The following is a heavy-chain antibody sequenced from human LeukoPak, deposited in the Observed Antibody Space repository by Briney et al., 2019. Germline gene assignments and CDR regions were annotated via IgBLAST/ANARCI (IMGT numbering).Heavy chain of an antibody. CDR1: GFTISTKY. D-gene: IGHD6-19*01. J-gene: IGHJ4*02. V-gene: IGHV3-66*01. Sequence: PGGSLRLSCAVSGFTISTKYMSWVRQAPGKGLEWVSVIYSGGRTYYADSVKGRFTISRDNSKNTLYLEMNSMRSEDTAVYYCARERAVAGLFDYWGQGTLVTVSS. CDR3: ARERAVAGLFDY. CDR2: IYSGGRT.